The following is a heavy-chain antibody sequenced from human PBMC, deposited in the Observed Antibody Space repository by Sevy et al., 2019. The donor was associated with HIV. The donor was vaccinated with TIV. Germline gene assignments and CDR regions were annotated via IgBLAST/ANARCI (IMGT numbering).Heavy chain of an antibody. CDR1: GFTFSSYA. J-gene: IGHJ3*02. D-gene: IGHD3-22*01. Sequence: GGSLRLSCAASGFTFSSYAMHWVRQAPGKGLEWVAVISYDGSNKYYADSVKGRFTISRDNSKNTLYLQMNSLRAEDTAVYYCARGDYYYDSSGYSTDAFDIWGQGTMVTVPS. CDR2: ISYDGSNK. CDR3: ARGDYYYDSSGYSTDAFDI. V-gene: IGHV3-30-3*01.